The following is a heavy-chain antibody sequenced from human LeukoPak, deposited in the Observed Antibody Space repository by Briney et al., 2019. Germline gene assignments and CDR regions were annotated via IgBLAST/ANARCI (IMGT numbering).Heavy chain of an antibody. CDR2: ISGSGDNT. V-gene: IGHV3-23*01. D-gene: IGHD6-13*01. Sequence: GGSLRLSCAASGFTFSGFAMSWVRRTPGKGLEWVSGISGSGDNTLYADSVKGRFTISRDNAKNTLYLQMNSLRAEDTAVYYCARRQYRSSWYYFDYWGQGTLVTVSS. CDR1: GFTFSGFA. CDR3: ARRQYRSSWYYFDY. J-gene: IGHJ4*02.